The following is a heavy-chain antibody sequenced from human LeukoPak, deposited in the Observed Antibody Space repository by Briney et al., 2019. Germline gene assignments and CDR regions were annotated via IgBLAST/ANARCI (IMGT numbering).Heavy chain of an antibody. CDR3: ARGGWLHTFDY. CDR2: ISSSSSYI. V-gene: IGHV3-21*01. D-gene: IGHD5-24*01. J-gene: IGHJ4*02. Sequence: GGSLRLSCAASGFTFSSYSMNWVRQAPGKGLEWVSSISSSSSYIYYADSVKGRFTISRDNAKNSVYLQMNSLRAEDTAVYYCARGGWLHTFDYWGQGTLVTVSS. CDR1: GFTFSSYS.